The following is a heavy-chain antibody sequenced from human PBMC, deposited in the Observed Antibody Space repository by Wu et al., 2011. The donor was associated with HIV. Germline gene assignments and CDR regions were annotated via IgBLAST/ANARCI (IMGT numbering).Heavy chain of an antibody. V-gene: IGHV1-69*18. Sequence: QVQLVQSGAELKKPGASVKVSCEASGYSFTDHHIHWVRQAPGQGLEWMGRIIPIFDTANYAQKFQGRVTITTDESTSTAYMGLSSLTSEDTAVYYCARDLGGDEDY. CDR2: IIPIFDTA. CDR1: GYSFTDHH. J-gene: IGHJ4*01. D-gene: IGHD2-21*01. CDR3: ARDLGGDEDY.